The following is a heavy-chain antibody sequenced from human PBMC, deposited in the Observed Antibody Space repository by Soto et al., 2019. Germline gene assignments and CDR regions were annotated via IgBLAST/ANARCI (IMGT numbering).Heavy chain of an antibody. CDR3: ARHEGNGNVWPLDY. CDR1: GDSIGTTHSY. CDR2: IHYSGST. D-gene: IGHD2-8*01. J-gene: IGHJ4*02. V-gene: IGHV4-39*01. Sequence: SETLSLTCTVSGDSIGTTHSYWAWIRQSPGKGLEWIGNIHYSGSTYYMPSLRSRVTLSVDTSKNQFSLRLTSVTAEDTAVYYCARHEGNGNVWPLDYWGQGILVTVST.